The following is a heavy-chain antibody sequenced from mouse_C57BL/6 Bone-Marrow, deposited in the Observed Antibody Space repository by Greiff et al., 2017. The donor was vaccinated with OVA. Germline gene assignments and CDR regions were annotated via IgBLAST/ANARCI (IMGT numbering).Heavy chain of an antibody. CDR2: IDPSDSYT. Sequence: QVQLQQPGAELVMPGASVKLSCKASGYTFTSYWMHWVKQRPGPGLEWIGEIDPSDSYTNYNQKFKGKSTLTVDKSSSTAYMQLSSLTSEDYAVYYCARRNGSSVFAYWGQGTLVTGSA. CDR1: GYTFTSYW. D-gene: IGHD1-1*01. J-gene: IGHJ3*01. V-gene: IGHV1-69*01. CDR3: ARRNGSSVFAY.